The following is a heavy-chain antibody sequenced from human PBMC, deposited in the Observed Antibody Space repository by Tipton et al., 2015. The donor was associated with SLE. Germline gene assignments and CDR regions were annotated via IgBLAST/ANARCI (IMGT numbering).Heavy chain of an antibody. CDR2: INHSGST. CDR3: ARLTPWGYDY. D-gene: IGHD7-27*01. CDR1: GGSISDSNYY. V-gene: IGHV4-39*07. J-gene: IGHJ4*02. Sequence: TLSLTCTVSGGSISDSNYYWGWIRQPPGKGLEWIGEINHSGSTNYNPSLKSRVTISVDTSKKQFSLKLSSVTAADTAVYYCARLTPWGYDYWGPGMLVTVSS.